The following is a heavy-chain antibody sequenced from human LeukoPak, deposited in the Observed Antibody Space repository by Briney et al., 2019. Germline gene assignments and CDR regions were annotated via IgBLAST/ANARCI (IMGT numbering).Heavy chain of an antibody. CDR2: IKQDGGEK. D-gene: IGHD3-16*01. J-gene: IGHJ4*02. Sequence: GGSLRLSCAASGFIFSSYWMSWVRQAPGKGLECVANIKQDGGEKYYADSVKGRFTISRDNSKNTLYMQMNSLRAEHTAVYYGAKDWGRAVFDYWRQGTLVTV. V-gene: IGHV3-7*01. CDR3: AKDWGRAVFDY. CDR1: GFIFSSYW.